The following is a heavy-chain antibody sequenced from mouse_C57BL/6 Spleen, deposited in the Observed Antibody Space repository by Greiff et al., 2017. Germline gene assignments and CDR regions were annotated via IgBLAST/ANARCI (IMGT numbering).Heavy chain of an antibody. J-gene: IGHJ4*01. CDR1: GFTFSSYG. Sequence: EVQGVESGGDLVKPGGSLKLSCAASGFTFSSYGMSWVRQTPDKRLEWVATISSGGSYTYYPDSVKGRFTISRDNAKNTLYLQMSSLKSEDTAMYYCARRGDYDYDGAYYAMDYWGQGTSVTVSS. CDR2: ISSGGSYT. CDR3: ARRGDYDYDGAYYAMDY. V-gene: IGHV5-6*01. D-gene: IGHD2-4*01.